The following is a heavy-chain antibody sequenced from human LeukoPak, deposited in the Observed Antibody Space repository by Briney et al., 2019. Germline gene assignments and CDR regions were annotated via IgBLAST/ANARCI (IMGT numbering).Heavy chain of an antibody. V-gene: IGHV1-8*03. Sequence: GASVKVSCKASGYTFTSYDINWVRQATGQGLEWMGWMNPNSGNTGYAQKFQGRVTITADESTSTAYMELSSLRSEDTAVYYCARDVDTAMARLGYYYMDVWGKGTTVTVSS. CDR3: ARDVDTAMARLGYYYMDV. CDR1: GYTFTSYD. CDR2: MNPNSGNT. D-gene: IGHD5-18*01. J-gene: IGHJ6*03.